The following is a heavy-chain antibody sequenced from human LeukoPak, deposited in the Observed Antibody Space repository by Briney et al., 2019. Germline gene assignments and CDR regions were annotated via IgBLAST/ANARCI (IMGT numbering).Heavy chain of an antibody. J-gene: IGHJ4*02. D-gene: IGHD3-10*01. CDR3: ARDRGHCGEVLFDY. CDR1: GGSFSGSY. V-gene: IGHV4-34*01. Sequence: SETLSLTCAFYGGSFSGSYLSWIRQPPGKGLEWIGEINHSGSTNYNPSLKSRVTISVYTSKNQITLKLNSVTAADTAIYYCARDRGHCGEVLFDYWGQGTLVTASS. CDR2: INHSGST.